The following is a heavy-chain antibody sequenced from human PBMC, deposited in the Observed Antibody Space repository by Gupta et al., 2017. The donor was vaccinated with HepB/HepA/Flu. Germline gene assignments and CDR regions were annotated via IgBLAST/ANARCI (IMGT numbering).Heavy chain of an antibody. CDR1: GGTFSSYG. Sequence: QVQLVQSGAEVKKPGSSVKVSCKASGGTFSSYGISWVRQAPGQGLEWMGGITPVVGPANYAQKFRGRVTITADEFTSIAYMELRSRRSEDTAVYYCARVHPRLGYCVKSGCRESDAFDIWGQGTMVTVSS. D-gene: IGHD2-15*01. V-gene: IGHV1-69*01. J-gene: IGHJ3*02. CDR3: ARVHPRLGYCVKSGCRESDAFDI. CDR2: ITPVVGPA.